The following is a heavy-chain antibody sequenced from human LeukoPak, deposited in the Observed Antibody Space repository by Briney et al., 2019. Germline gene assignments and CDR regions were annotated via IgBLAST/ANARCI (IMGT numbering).Heavy chain of an antibody. CDR1: GYTFSGYY. CDR2: INPNSGDT. CDR3: ARDNAGNSFEY. V-gene: IGHV1-2*02. Sequence: ASVKVSCKASGYTFSGYYIHWVRQAPGQGLEWIGWINPNSGDTRYAQKFQGRVTVTRDTSISTAHMEMTRLKSDDTAVYYCARDNAGNSFEYWGQGTLVTVSS. D-gene: IGHD6-13*01. J-gene: IGHJ4*02.